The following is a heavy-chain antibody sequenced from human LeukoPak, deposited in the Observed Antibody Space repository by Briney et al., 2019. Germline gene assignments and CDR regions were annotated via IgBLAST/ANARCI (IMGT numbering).Heavy chain of an antibody. V-gene: IGHV3-21*01. CDR1: GFTFSSYS. D-gene: IGHD3-16*01. J-gene: IGHJ4*02. Sequence: PGGSLRLSCAASGFTFSSYSMNWVRQAPGKGLEWVSSISSSSSYIYYADSVKGRFTISRDNAKTPLYLQMNSLRAEDTAVYYCARDPKFGGGSTDYWGQGTLVTVSS. CDR2: ISSSSSYI. CDR3: ARDPKFGGGSTDY.